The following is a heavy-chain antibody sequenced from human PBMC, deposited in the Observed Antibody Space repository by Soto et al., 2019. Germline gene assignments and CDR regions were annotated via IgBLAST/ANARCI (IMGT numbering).Heavy chain of an antibody. D-gene: IGHD2-15*01. CDR2: ISAYNGNT. Sequence: GASVKVSCKASGYTFTSYGISWVRQAPGQGLEWMGWISAYNGNTNYAQKLQGRVTMTTDTSTSTAYMELRSLRSDDTAVYYCARGVVVVVAATPVYYYYGMDVWGQGTTV. CDR1: GYTFTSYG. J-gene: IGHJ6*02. V-gene: IGHV1-18*01. CDR3: ARGVVVVVAATPVYYYYGMDV.